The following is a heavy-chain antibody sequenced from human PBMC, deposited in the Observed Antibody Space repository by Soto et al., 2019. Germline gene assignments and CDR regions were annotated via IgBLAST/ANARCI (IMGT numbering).Heavy chain of an antibody. J-gene: IGHJ4*02. Sequence: GGSLRLSCAASGFTFSNYWMSWVRQAPGKGLEWVANIKQDGSENYYVDSVNGRFTTSRDNTKNSFYLQMNSLRAEDTAVYYCARDHINGWKFGYWGRGTLVTVSS. V-gene: IGHV3-7*01. CDR2: IKQDGSEN. D-gene: IGHD6-19*01. CDR1: GFTFSNYW. CDR3: ARDHINGWKFGY.